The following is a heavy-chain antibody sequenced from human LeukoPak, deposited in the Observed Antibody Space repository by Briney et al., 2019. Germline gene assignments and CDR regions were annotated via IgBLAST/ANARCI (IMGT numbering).Heavy chain of an antibody. J-gene: IGHJ4*02. CDR3: ARDHYNWAPDQGYKVFDY. Sequence: GGSLRLSCAASGFTFSHDWMSWVRQAPGKGLEWVASIKQDGSGEHYVDSVKGRFTISRDNAKNSLYLQMNSLRAEDTAVYYCARDHYNWAPDQGYKVFDYWGQGSLVTVSS. CDR1: GFTFSHDW. D-gene: IGHD1-20*01. V-gene: IGHV3-7*01. CDR2: IKQDGSGE.